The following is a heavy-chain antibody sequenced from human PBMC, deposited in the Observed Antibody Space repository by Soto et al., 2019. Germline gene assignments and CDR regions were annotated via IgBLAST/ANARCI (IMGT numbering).Heavy chain of an antibody. CDR2: INPNSGGT. CDR3: AREEGATVYYYYGMDV. J-gene: IGHJ6*02. Sequence: ASVKVSCKASGYTFTGYYMHWVRQAPGQGLEWMGWINPNSGGTNYAQKFQGWVTMTRDTSISTAYMELSRQRSDDTAVYYCAREEGATVYYYYGMDVWGQGTTVTVSS. CDR1: GYTFTGYY. D-gene: IGHD1-26*01. V-gene: IGHV1-2*04.